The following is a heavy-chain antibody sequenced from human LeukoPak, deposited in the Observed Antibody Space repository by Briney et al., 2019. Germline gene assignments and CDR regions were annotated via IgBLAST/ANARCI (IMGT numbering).Heavy chain of an antibody. V-gene: IGHV3-23*01. Sequence: GGSLRLSCAASGFPFSTYAMSWVRQAPGMRLELVSSISDGGDSTHYADSVEGRFTISRDNSKNTLYLQMNCLRAEDTALYYCVKFFLPYLAGGTGSRWGQGTLVTVSS. CDR3: VKFFLPYLAGGTGSR. D-gene: IGHD3-10*01. CDR1: GFPFSTYA. J-gene: IGHJ4*02. CDR2: ISDGGDST.